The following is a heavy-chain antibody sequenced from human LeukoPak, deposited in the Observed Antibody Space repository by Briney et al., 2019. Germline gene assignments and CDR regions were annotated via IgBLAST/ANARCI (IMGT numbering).Heavy chain of an antibody. D-gene: IGHD3-3*01. CDR2: IIPIFGTA. Sequence: SVKISCKASGGTFSSYAISWVRQAPGQGLEWMGGIIPIFGTANYAQKFQGRVTITADESTSTAYMELSSLRSEDTAVYYCARAVFGVVPDNYYYYYMDVWGKGTTVTVSS. V-gene: IGHV1-69*13. CDR1: GGTFSSYA. J-gene: IGHJ6*03. CDR3: ARAVFGVVPDNYYYYYMDV.